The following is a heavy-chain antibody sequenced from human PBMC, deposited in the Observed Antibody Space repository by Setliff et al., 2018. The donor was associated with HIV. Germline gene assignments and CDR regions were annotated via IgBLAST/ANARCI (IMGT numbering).Heavy chain of an antibody. J-gene: IGHJ4*02. CDR2: VYYSGST. D-gene: IGHD3-16*02. CDR1: GGSISSSGPGYY. CDR3: ARGRFVGFDY. V-gene: IGHV4-39*02. Sequence: PSETLSLTCTVSGGSISSSGPGYYWGWVRQAPGGGLEWIGSVYYSGSTYYNPSLKSRVAISLDTSKNQLSLRLTSMTAADTAVYYCARGRFVGFDYWGQGTLVTVSS.